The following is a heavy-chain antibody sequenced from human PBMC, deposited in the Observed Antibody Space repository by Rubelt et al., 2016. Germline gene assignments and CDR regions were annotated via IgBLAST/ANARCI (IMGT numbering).Heavy chain of an antibody. CDR2: ITPSGST. J-gene: IGHJ4*01. D-gene: IGHD5-12*01. Sequence: QVQLQQWGAGQLKPSETLSLTRAVHGGSFNGFYWSWIRQSPGKGLEWIGEITPSGSTNYNPSLKSRVTILVDTSQNQFSLKLTSVTDSDTAGYYCARVVLGSGYEEYWGHGTLVTVSS. CDR1: GGSFNGFY. V-gene: IGHV4-34*01. CDR3: ARVVLGSGYEEY.